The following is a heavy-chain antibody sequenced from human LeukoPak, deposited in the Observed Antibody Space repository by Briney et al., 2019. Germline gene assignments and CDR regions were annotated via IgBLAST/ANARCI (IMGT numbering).Heavy chain of an antibody. V-gene: IGHV3-15*01. Sequence: GGSLRLSCAASGFTFSNAWMSWVRQAPGKGLEWVGRIKSKTDGGTTDYAAPVKGRFTISRDDSKKTLYLQMNSLKTEDTAVYYCTTDQPIVVVIAVSRGDYYHMDVWGKGTTVTVSS. J-gene: IGHJ6*03. D-gene: IGHD2-21*01. CDR3: TTDQPIVVVIAVSRGDYYHMDV. CDR1: GFTFSNAW. CDR2: IKSKTDGGTT.